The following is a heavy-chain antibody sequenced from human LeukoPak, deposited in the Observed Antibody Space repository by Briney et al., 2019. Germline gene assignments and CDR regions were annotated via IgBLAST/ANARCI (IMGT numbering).Heavy chain of an antibody. J-gene: IGHJ4*02. CDR3: AEDGVPNYYGSGSYLDY. Sequence: SGGSLRLSCAASGFTFSSYAMSWVRQAPGKGLEWVSAISGSGGSTYYADSVKGRFTISRDNSKNTLYLQMNSLRAEDTAVYYCAEDGVPNYYGSGSYLDYWGQGTLVTVSS. CDR1: GFTFSSYA. V-gene: IGHV3-23*01. D-gene: IGHD3-10*01. CDR2: ISGSGGST.